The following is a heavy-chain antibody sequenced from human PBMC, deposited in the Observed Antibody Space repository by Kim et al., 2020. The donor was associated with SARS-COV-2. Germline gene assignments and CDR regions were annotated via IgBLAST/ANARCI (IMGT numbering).Heavy chain of an antibody. CDR1: GFTFSSYG. CDR2: ISYDGSDK. V-gene: IGHV3-30*18. J-gene: IGHJ3*02. Sequence: GGSLRLSCAASGFTFSSYGMHWVRQAPGKGLEWVAAISYDGSDKYYADSVKGRFTISRDNSKNTLYLQMNSLRAEDTAVYYCAKDQKGGWELLIDAFDIWAKGQRSPSLQ. D-gene: IGHD1-26*01. CDR3: AKDQKGGWELLIDAFDI.